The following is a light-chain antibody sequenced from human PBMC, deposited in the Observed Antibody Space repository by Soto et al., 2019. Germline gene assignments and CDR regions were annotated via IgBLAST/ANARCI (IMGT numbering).Light chain of an antibody. Sequence: EFVLTQSPATLSLSPGERATLSCRASQSVSTYLAWYQQKPGQAPRLLIYDAANRATGIPARFSGSGSGTDFTLTISGLEPEDFAVDYCQQRNSWQTFGQGTRLEIK. CDR1: QSVSTY. V-gene: IGKV3-11*01. J-gene: IGKJ5*01. CDR2: DAA. CDR3: QQRNSWQT.